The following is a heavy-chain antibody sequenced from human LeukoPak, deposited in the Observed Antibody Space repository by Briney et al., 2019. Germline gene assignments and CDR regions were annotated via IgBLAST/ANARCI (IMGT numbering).Heavy chain of an antibody. CDR1: GYTFTSYD. D-gene: IGHD3-3*01. CDR2: MNPNSGNT. J-gene: IGHJ6*02. Sequence: GASVKVSCKASGYTFTSYDINWVRQAPGQGLEWMGWMNPNSGNTAYAQKFQGRVTMTRNTSISTAYMELSSLRSEDTAVYYCARGPSSSSLRFLEWLSYYYYGMDVWGQGTTVTVSS. CDR3: ARGPSSSSLRFLEWLSYYYYGMDV. V-gene: IGHV1-8*01.